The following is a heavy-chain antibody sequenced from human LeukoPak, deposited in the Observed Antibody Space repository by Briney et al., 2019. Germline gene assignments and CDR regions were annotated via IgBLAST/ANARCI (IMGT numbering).Heavy chain of an antibody. V-gene: IGHV4-59*01. CDR3: ASGKNYYDDSASVNRASRTAFDI. Sequence: SETLSLTCSISGDSTTNYYYTWIRQSPGKGLEWLAYVYKSGRIDYNASLRSRLTVSIDRSKTQVSLRLRSVTAADTAVYYCASGKNYYDDSASVNRASRTAFDIWAQGTTVIVSS. D-gene: IGHD3-16*01. CDR2: VYKSGRI. J-gene: IGHJ3*02. CDR1: GDSTTNYY.